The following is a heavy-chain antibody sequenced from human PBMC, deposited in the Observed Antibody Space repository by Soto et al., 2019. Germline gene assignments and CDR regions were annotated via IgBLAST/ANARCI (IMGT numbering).Heavy chain of an antibody. Sequence: PSETLSLTCTASGGSISSSSYYWGWIRQPPGKGLEWIGSIYYSGSTYYNPSLKSRVTISVDTSKNQFSLKLSSVTAADTAVYYCARNGDCTRPGCIVGWFDPWGPGTLVTVS. V-gene: IGHV4-39*01. CDR2: IYYSGST. J-gene: IGHJ5*02. D-gene: IGHD2-8*01. CDR3: ARNGDCTRPGCIVGWFDP. CDR1: GGSISSSSYY.